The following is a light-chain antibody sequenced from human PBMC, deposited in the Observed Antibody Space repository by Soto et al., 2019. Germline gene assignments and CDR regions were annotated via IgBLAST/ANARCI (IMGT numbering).Light chain of an antibody. Sequence: QSALTQPPSASGSPGQSVTISCTGTSSDVGGYNYVSWYQQHPGKAPKLMIYEVSKRPSGVPDRFSGSKSGNTASLTVSGIQAEDEADYYCSSYAGSNNFGVFGGGTQLTVI. V-gene: IGLV2-8*01. CDR3: SSYAGSNNFGV. J-gene: IGLJ7*01. CDR1: SSDVGGYNY. CDR2: EVS.